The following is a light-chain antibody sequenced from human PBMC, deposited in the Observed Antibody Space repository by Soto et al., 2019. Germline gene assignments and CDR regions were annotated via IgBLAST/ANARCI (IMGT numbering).Light chain of an antibody. CDR2: GAS. J-gene: IGKJ4*01. CDR1: QSVSRN. Sequence: EIVMTQSPATLSVSPGERATLSCRASQSVSRNLAWYQQKPGQAPRLLIYGASTRATGIPARFSGSGSGTEFTLTISRLQSEDFAVYYCQQYDNWPLTFGGGTKVEI. V-gene: IGKV3-15*01. CDR3: QQYDNWPLT.